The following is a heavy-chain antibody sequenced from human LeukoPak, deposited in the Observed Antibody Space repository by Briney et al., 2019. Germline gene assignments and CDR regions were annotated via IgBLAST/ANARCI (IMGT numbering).Heavy chain of an antibody. CDR1: GYTFTGYY. CDR2: INPNSGGT. CDR3: ERDVFAGDTIHHKFDP. Sequence: GASVKVSCKASGYTFTGYYMHWVRQAPGQGLEWMGLINPNSGGTDYAQKFQGRVTMTRDTSISTAYMELRGLKSDDTAVYYCERDVFAGDTIHHKFDPWGQGTLVTVSS. D-gene: IGHD3-10*01. V-gene: IGHV1-2*02. J-gene: IGHJ5*02.